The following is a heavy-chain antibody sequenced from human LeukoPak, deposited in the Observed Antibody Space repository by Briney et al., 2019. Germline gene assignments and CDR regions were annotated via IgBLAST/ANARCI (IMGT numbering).Heavy chain of an antibody. Sequence: ASVKVSCKASGYTFTRYYMYWVRQAPGQGLEWMGWISAYSGNTNYAQKLQGRVTMTTDTSTSTAYMELRSLRSDDTAVYYCARDVGGFDPWGQGTLVTVSS. V-gene: IGHV1-18*04. J-gene: IGHJ5*02. D-gene: IGHD4-17*01. CDR1: GYTFTRYY. CDR2: ISAYSGNT. CDR3: ARDVGGFDP.